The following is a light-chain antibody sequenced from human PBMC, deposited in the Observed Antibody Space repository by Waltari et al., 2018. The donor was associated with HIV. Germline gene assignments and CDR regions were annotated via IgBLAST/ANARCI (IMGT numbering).Light chain of an antibody. V-gene: IGKV1-5*03. CDR1: QRVTNW. J-gene: IGKJ1*01. Sequence: DIQMTQSPSTLSASVGDRVTITCRASQRVTNWVAWYQQKPGKAPTLLIYEASKLQSGVPSRFSGSGSGTEFTLTVSSLQADDFATYYGQQYFRFWTFGQGTKVELK. CDR2: EAS. CDR3: QQYFRFWT.